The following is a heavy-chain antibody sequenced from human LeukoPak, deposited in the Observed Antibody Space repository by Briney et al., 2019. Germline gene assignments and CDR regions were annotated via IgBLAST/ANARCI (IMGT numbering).Heavy chain of an antibody. CDR1: GFTFSSCA. V-gene: IGHV3-23*01. J-gene: IGHJ4*02. Sequence: GGSLRLSCAASGFTFSSCAMSWVRQAPGKGLEWVSGISDGGGTTNYADAVKGRFTISRDKSKNTLFLQMNSLRAEDTAVYYCAREPTENCGGDCYHLDYWGQGTLVTVSS. D-gene: IGHD2-21*02. CDR3: AREPTENCGGDCYHLDY. CDR2: ISDGGGTT.